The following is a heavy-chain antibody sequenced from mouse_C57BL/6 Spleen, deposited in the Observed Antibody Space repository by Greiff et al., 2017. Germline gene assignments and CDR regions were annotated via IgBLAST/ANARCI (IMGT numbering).Heavy chain of an antibody. V-gene: IGHV5-4*01. J-gene: IGHJ2*01. Sequence: EVKLVESGGGLVKPGGSLKLSCAASGFTFSSYAMSWVRQTPEKRLEWVATISDGGSYTYYPDNVKGRFTISRDNAKNNLYLQMSDLKSEDTAMYYCARETPRYYGSSYLYFDYWGQGTTLTVSS. CDR2: ISDGGSYT. CDR1: GFTFSSYA. D-gene: IGHD1-1*01. CDR3: ARETPRYYGSSYLYFDY.